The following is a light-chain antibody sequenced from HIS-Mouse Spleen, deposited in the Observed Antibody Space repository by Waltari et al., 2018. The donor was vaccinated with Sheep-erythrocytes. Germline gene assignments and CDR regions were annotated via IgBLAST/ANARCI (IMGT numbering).Light chain of an antibody. CDR3: AAWDDSLNGWV. J-gene: IGLJ3*02. CDR1: SSDVGSYNL. V-gene: IGLV2-23*01. CDR2: EGS. Sequence: QSALTQPASVSGSPGQSITISCPGTSSDVGSYNLVSRYQQHPGKAPKLMIYEGSKRPSGVSNRFSGSKSGNTASLTISGLQAEDEADYYCAAWDDSLNGWVFGGGTKLTVL.